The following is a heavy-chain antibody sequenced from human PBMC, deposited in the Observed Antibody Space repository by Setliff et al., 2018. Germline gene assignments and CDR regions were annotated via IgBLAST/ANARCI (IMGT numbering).Heavy chain of an antibody. CDR2: INRSGSII. J-gene: IGHJ4*02. CDR3: ASPQAVGNYLGH. V-gene: IGHV3-48*03. Sequence: GGSLRLSCAASGFTFSNSEMNWVRQAPGKGLEWIAFINRSGSIIYYADSVKGRFTVSRDNAKNPLYLQMSSLRAEDTAIYYCASPQAVGNYLGHWGQGTLVTVSS. D-gene: IGHD6-19*01. CDR1: GFTFSNSE.